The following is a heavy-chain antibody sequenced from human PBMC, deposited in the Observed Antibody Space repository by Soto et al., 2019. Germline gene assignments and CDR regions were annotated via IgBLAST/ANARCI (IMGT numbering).Heavy chain of an antibody. V-gene: IGHV3-23*01. CDR1: GFTFSSYA. CDR2: ISGSGGST. J-gene: IGHJ4*02. D-gene: IGHD2-15*01. Sequence: LRLSCAASGFTFSSYAMSWVRQAPGKGLEWVSAISGSGGSTYYADSVKGRFTISRDNSKNTLYLQMNSLRAEDTAVYYCAKDSRCSGGSCRDYWGQGTLVTVSS. CDR3: AKDSRCSGGSCRDY.